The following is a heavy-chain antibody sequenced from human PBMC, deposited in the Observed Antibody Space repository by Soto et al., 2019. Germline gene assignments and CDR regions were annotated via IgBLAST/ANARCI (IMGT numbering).Heavy chain of an antibody. Sequence: EVHLLESGGALVQPGGSLRLSCAASGFPFDDYAMHWVRQAPGKGLEWVSGIHWNSGGMGYADSVKGRFTVSRDNAKNSLYLQMNSLRLEDTALYYCVKETGNYYDSSGYYFDYWGQGTLVTVSS. D-gene: IGHD3-22*01. V-gene: IGHV3-9*01. CDR3: VKETGNYYDSSGYYFDY. J-gene: IGHJ4*02. CDR2: IHWNSGGM. CDR1: GFPFDDYA.